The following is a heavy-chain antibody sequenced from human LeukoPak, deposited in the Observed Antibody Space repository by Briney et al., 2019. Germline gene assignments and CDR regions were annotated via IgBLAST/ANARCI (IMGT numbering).Heavy chain of an antibody. V-gene: IGHV4-34*01. J-gene: IGHJ5*02. CDR2: INHSGST. CDR3: ARGGNYVGTVRRFDP. CDR1: GGSFSGYY. D-gene: IGHD4-23*01. Sequence: SETLSLTCAVYGGSFSGYYWSWIRQPPGKGLEWIGEINHSGSTNYSPSLKSRVTISVDASKNQFSLKVSSVTAADTAMYYCARGGNYVGTVRRFDPWGQGTLDTVSS.